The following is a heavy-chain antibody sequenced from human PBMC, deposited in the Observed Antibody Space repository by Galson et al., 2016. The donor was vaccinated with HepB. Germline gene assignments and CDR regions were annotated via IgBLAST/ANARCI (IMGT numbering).Heavy chain of an antibody. CDR2: IYWADDK. CDR1: GFSLSTTGVG. Sequence: PALVKPTQTLTLTCTFSGFSLSTTGVGVGWIRQPPGKALEWLALIYWADDKRYSPSLKSRLTIPKDTSKNQVVLTMTNMDPVDTATYYCAHSRSQSFTIFGVGDNWFDPWGQGTLVTVSS. D-gene: IGHD3-3*01. CDR3: AHSRSQSFTIFGVGDNWFDP. V-gene: IGHV2-5*02. J-gene: IGHJ5*02.